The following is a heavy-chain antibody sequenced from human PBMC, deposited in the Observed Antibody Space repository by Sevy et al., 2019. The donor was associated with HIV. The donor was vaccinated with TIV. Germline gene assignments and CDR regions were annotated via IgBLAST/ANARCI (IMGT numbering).Heavy chain of an antibody. J-gene: IGHJ3*02. D-gene: IGHD3-22*01. CDR2: IFRSGDVT. CDR1: GFTFSSYA. V-gene: IGHV3-23*01. CDR3: AGARYDSSGSFDAFDI. Sequence: GGSLRLSCTASGFTFSSYAMNWVRQAPGKGLEWVSTIFRSGDVTYYADSVKGRFTISRDNSRNTLDLQMNSLRAEDTAVYYCAGARYDSSGSFDAFDIWGQGTMVTVSS.